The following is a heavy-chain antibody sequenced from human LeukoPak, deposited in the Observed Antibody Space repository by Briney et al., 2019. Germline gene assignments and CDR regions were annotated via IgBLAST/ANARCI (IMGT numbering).Heavy chain of an antibody. V-gene: IGHV4-31*03. Sequence: ASETLSLTCTVSGGSISSGGYYWSWIRQHPGKGLEWIGYIYYSGSTYYNPSLKSRVTISVDTSKNQFSLKLSSVTAADTAVYYCARFHYDSSSWYYFDYWGQGTLVTVSS. CDR2: IYYSGST. CDR1: GGSISSGGYY. J-gene: IGHJ4*02. CDR3: ARFHYDSSSWYYFDY. D-gene: IGHD6-13*01.